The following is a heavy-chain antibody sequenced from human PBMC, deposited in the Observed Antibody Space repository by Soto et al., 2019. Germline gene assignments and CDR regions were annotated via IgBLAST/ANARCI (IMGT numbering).Heavy chain of an antibody. V-gene: IGHV3-72*01. CDR1: GFTFSDHY. D-gene: IGHD2-15*01. J-gene: IGHJ4*02. Sequence: EVQLVESGGGLVQPGGSLRLSCAASGFTFSDHYMDWVRQAPGKGLEWVGRIKNNANNYATESAASVKGRFAISRDDSKNSLYLLMNSLKTEDTAVYYCVREGYCSSGSCYGILDYWGQGTLVTVSS. CDR2: IKNNANNYAT. CDR3: VREGYCSSGSCYGILDY.